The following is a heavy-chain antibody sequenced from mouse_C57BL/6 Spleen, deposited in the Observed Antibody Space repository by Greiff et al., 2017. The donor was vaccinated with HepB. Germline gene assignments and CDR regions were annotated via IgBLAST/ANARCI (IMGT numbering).Heavy chain of an antibody. Sequence: QVHVKQSGAELVRPGASVTLSCKASGYTFTDYEMHWVKQTPVHGLEWIGAIDPETGGTAYNQKFKGKAILTADKSSSTAYMELRSLTSEDSAVYYCTKGGSNYVRFDYWGQGTTLTVSS. J-gene: IGHJ2*01. CDR1: GYTFTDYE. CDR2: IDPETGGT. V-gene: IGHV1-15*01. CDR3: TKGGSNYVRFDY. D-gene: IGHD2-5*01.